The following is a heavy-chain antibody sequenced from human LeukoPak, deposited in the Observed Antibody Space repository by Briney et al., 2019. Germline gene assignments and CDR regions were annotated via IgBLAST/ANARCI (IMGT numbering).Heavy chain of an antibody. V-gene: IGHV4-39*07. J-gene: IGHJ4*02. CDR2: INHSGST. D-gene: IGHD5-24*01. CDR1: GGSISSGGYY. CDR3: ARGGRWLQLAY. Sequence: PSETLSLTCTVSGGSISSGGYYWSWIRQPPGKGLEWIGEINHSGSTNYNPSLKSRVTISVDTSKNQFSLKLSSVTAADTAVYYCARGGRWLQLAYWGQGTLVTVSS.